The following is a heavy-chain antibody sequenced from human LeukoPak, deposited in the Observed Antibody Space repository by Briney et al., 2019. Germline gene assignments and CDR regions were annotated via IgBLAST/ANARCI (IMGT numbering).Heavy chain of an antibody. CDR3: ARDGFPWIQLWLSYYYGMDV. CDR2: ISGSGGST. V-gene: IGHV3-23*01. Sequence: GGSLRLSCAASGFTFSSYAMSWVRQAPGKGLEWVSAISGSGGSTYYADSVKGRFTISRDNSKNTLYLQMNSLRAEDTAVYYCARDGFPWIQLWLSYYYGMDVWGQGTTVTVSS. CDR1: GFTFSSYA. J-gene: IGHJ6*02. D-gene: IGHD5-18*01.